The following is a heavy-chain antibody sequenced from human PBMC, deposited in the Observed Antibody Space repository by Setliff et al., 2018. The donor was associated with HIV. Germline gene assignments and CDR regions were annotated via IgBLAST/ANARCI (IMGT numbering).Heavy chain of an antibody. J-gene: IGHJ4*02. D-gene: IGHD5-12*01. CDR1: GGSFSNYY. Sequence: SETLSLTCAVYGGSFSNYYWTWIRQSPGKGLEWIGEVNHRGTTRSNPSLQSRVTISLDTSNNQFSLKLNSVTAADTAVYYCERGGQSTGYGIEHWGQGTLVTVSS. CDR2: VNHRGTT. CDR3: ERGGQSTGYGIEH. V-gene: IGHV4-34*01.